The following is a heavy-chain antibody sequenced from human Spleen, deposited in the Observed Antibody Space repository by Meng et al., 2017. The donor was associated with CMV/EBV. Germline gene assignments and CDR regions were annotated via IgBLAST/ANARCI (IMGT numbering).Heavy chain of an antibody. J-gene: IGHJ4*02. Sequence: GALKISCAASGFTVSSNYMNWVRQAPGKGLEWVSVIFSGGSTYYADSVKGRFTISTDNSKNTLYLQMNSLRVEDTAVYYCARGGYCSGTSCLLDYWGQGTLVTVSS. D-gene: IGHD2-2*01. CDR1: GFTVSSNY. CDR2: IFSGGST. V-gene: IGHV3-53*01. CDR3: ARGGYCSGTSCLLDY.